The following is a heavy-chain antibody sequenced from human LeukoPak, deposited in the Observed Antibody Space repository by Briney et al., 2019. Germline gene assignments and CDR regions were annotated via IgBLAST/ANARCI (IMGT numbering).Heavy chain of an antibody. D-gene: IGHD3-3*02. CDR3: ARQRADRIFGVVMGFGLDY. V-gene: IGHV4-59*12. J-gene: IGHJ4*02. Sequence: SETLSLTCTVSGGPFSSYYWSWIRQPPGKGLEWIEYIYYTESANYNPSLKSRVTMSVDTSKNQFSLKLSSVTAADTAVYYCARQRADRIFGVVMGFGLDYWGRGTLVTVSS. CDR2: IYYTESA. CDR1: GGPFSSYY.